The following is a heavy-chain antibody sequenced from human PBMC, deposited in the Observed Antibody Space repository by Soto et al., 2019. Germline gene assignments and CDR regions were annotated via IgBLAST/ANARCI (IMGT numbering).Heavy chain of an antibody. J-gene: IGHJ4*02. D-gene: IGHD3-10*01. CDR2: IYYSGST. CDR1: GGSISSSSYY. CDR3: AGRGFGVYGSGSLPDY. Sequence: QLQLQESGPGLVKPSETLSLTCTVSGGSISSSSYYWGWIRQPPGKGLEWIGSIYYSGSTYYNPSLNSRVTIALDTSKNQFSLKLSSVTAADTAVYYCAGRGFGVYGSGSLPDYWGQGTLVTVSS. V-gene: IGHV4-39*01.